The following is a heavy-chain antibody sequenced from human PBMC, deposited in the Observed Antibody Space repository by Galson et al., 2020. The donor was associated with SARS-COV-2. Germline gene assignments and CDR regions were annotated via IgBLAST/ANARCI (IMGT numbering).Heavy chain of an antibody. CDR1: GFTFSNYA. J-gene: IGHJ4*02. CDR2: IWFDGRNK. D-gene: IGHD1-26*01. Sequence: SCAASGFTFSNYAIHWVRQAPGKGLEWVAVIWFDGRNKYYADSVNGRFTISRDNSKNTVYLQMNSLKVEDTAVYYCARELKEGATDYWGQGTLVTVSS. CDR3: ARELKEGATDY. V-gene: IGHV3-33*01.